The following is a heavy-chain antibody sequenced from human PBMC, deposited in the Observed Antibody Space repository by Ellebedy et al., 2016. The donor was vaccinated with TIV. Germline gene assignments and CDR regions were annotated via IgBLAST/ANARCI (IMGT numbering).Heavy chain of an antibody. CDR2: ISGSGSTT. J-gene: IGHJ5*02. CDR3: AQDRYCSGGSCYWVDH. CDR1: GFTFNSYV. Sequence: GESLKISCAASGFTFNSYVMSWVRQAPGKGLEWVSTISGSGSTTHYADSVTGRFTISRDNSKNTLYLQMNSLRAEDTAVYYCAQDRYCSGGSCYWVDHWGQGTLVTVSS. D-gene: IGHD2-15*01. V-gene: IGHV3-23*01.